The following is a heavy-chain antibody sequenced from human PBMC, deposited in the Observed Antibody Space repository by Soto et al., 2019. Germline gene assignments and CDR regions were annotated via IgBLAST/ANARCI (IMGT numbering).Heavy chain of an antibody. CDR3: TTGLMITFGGVIVMSDY. V-gene: IGHV3-15*01. CDR2: IKSKTDGGTT. D-gene: IGHD3-16*02. CDR1: GFTFSNAW. J-gene: IGHJ4*02. Sequence: GGSLRLSCAASGFTFSNAWMSWVRQAPGKGLEWVGRIKSKTDGGTTDYAAPVKGRFTISREDSKNTLYLQMNSLKTEDTAVYYCTTGLMITFGGVIVMSDYWGQGTLVTVSS.